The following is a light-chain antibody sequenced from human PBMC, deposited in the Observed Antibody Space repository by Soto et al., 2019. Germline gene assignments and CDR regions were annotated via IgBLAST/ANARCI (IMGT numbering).Light chain of an antibody. CDR3: QQYRAWPTT. Sequence: EIVMTQSPATLSVSPGERATLSCRASQSVSATVAWYQQKSGQAPRLLIYYASTRATGVPASFSGSGSGTDFTLTITSLQSEDFGVYYCQQYRAWPTTFGQGTKVEIK. J-gene: IGKJ1*01. CDR2: YAS. CDR1: QSVSAT. V-gene: IGKV3-15*01.